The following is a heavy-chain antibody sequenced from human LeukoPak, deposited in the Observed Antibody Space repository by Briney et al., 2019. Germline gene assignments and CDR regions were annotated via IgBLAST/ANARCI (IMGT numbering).Heavy chain of an antibody. CDR2: IIPMIGTA. CDR3: ARDRSSGWAGYAFDI. V-gene: IGHV1-69*13. J-gene: IGHJ3*02. CDR1: GGTFSSYA. D-gene: IGHD6-19*01. Sequence: SVKVSCKASGGTFSSYAISWVRQAPGQGLEWMGGIIPMIGTAYYAQKLQGRVTITADHSTSTAYMELSSLRSEDTAVYYCARDRSSGWAGYAFDIWGQGTMVTVSS.